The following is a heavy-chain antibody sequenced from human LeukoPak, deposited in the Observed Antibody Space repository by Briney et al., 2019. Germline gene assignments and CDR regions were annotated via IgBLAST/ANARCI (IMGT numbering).Heavy chain of an antibody. J-gene: IGHJ1*01. CDR1: GFTFSSYA. CDR3: ASPYSSGWYPSIYFQH. V-gene: IGHV3-23*01. Sequence: GGSLRLSCAASGFTFSSYAMSWVRQAPGKGLEWVSAISGSGGSTYYADSVKGRSTISRDNSKNTLYLQMNSLRAEDTAVYYCASPYSSGWYPSIYFQHWGQGTLVTVSS. D-gene: IGHD6-19*01. CDR2: ISGSGGST.